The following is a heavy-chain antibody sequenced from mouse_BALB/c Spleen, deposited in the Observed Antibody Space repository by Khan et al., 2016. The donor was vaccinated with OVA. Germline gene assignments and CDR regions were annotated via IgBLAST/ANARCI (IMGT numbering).Heavy chain of an antibody. D-gene: IGHD1-2*01. CDR2: ITNGGGTT. J-gene: IGHJ4*01. V-gene: IGHV5-12-2*01. Sequence: EVELVESGGGLVQPGGSLKLSCAASGFTFSSNTMSWVRQTPEKRLEWVAYITNGGGTTYYPDTVKGRFTISRDNAKNTLYLQMSILKSENTAMYYCARIPTFITTALDYWGQGTSVTVSS. CDR1: GFTFSSNT. CDR3: ARIPTFITTALDY.